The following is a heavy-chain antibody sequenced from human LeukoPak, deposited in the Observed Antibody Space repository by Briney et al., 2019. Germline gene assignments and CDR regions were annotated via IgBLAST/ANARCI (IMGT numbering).Heavy chain of an antibody. CDR1: GGSFSAYN. Sequence: PSETVSLTCAVHGGSFSAYNWSWIRQPPGKGLKWIGEINHSVSTNYNPSLKSRVTIYVDTSKNRFSLKLSSVTASGTAVYYCARIGVGYYYGSGSYPYNYYGMDVWGQGTTVTVSS. CDR2: INHSVST. V-gene: IGHV4-34*01. CDR3: ARIGVGYYYGSGSYPYNYYGMDV. D-gene: IGHD3-10*01. J-gene: IGHJ6*02.